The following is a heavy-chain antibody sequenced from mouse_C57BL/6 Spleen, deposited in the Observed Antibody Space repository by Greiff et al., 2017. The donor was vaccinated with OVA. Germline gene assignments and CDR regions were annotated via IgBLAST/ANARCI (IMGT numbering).Heavy chain of an antibody. CDR2: IDPNSGGT. J-gene: IGHJ4*01. Sequence: VQLQQSGAELVKPGASVKLSCKASGYTFTSYWMHWVKQRPGRGLEWIGRIDPNSGGTKYNEKFKSKATLTVDKPSSTAYMQLSSLTSEDSAVYYCASSTVVAYYYAMDYWGQGASVTVSS. D-gene: IGHD1-1*01. CDR1: GYTFTSYW. V-gene: IGHV1-72*01. CDR3: ASSTVVAYYYAMDY.